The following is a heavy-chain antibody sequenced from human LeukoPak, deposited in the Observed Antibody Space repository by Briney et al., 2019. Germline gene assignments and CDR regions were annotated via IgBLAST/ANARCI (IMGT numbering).Heavy chain of an antibody. CDR2: ISSSSSYI. V-gene: IGHV3-21*01. J-gene: IGHJ4*02. Sequence: PGGSLRLSCAASGFTFSSYSMNWVRQAPGKGLEWVSSISSSSSYIYYADSVKGRFTISRDNAKNSLYLQMNSLRAEDTAVYYCAKDVNSSGYYLGFDYWGQGTLVTVSS. CDR3: AKDVNSSGYYLGFDY. D-gene: IGHD3-22*01. CDR1: GFTFSSYS.